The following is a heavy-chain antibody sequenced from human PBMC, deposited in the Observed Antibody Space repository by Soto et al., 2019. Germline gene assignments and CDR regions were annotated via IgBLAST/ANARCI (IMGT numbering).Heavy chain of an antibody. CDR3: AREAVARDSSGQLDY. Sequence: SETLSLTCAVYGGSFSGYYWSWIRQPPGKGLEWIGEINHSGSTNYNPSLESRVTISVDTSKNQFSLKLSSVTAADTAVYYCAREAVARDSSGQLDYWGQGTLVTVSS. D-gene: IGHD3-22*01. CDR2: INHSGST. CDR1: GGSFSGYY. V-gene: IGHV4-34*01. J-gene: IGHJ4*02.